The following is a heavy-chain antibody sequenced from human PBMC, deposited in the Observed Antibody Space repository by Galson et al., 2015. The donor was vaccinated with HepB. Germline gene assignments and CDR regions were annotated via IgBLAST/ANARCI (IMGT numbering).Heavy chain of an antibody. CDR2: IIPIFGTA. Sequence: SVKVSCKASGGTFSSYAISWVRQAPGQGLEWMGGIIPIFGTANYAQKFQGRVTITADKSTSTAYMELSSLRSEDTAVYYCARCWYGRGYYDSSGSYNWFDPWGQGTLVTVSS. J-gene: IGHJ5*02. CDR1: GGTFSSYA. CDR3: ARCWYGRGYYDSSGSYNWFDP. D-gene: IGHD3-22*01. V-gene: IGHV1-69*06.